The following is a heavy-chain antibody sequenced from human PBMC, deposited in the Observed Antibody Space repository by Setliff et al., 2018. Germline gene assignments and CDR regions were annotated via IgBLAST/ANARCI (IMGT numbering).Heavy chain of an antibody. CDR1: RGTFSSYG. V-gene: IGHV1-69*05. D-gene: IGHD2-2*01. CDR2: IIPIFGTT. CDR3: ARGPPDFVVVPAAAKFDY. J-gene: IGHJ4*02. Sequence: GASVKVSCKASRGTFSSYGITWVRQAPGQGLEWMGGIIPIFGTTDYAQKFQGRVTITTDESTSTAYMEMSSLRSDDTAVYYCARGPPDFVVVPAAAKFDYWGPGTLVTVSS.